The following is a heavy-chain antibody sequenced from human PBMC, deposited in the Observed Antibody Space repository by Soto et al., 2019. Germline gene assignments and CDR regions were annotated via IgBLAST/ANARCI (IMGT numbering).Heavy chain of an antibody. CDR1: GFTFSGSA. Sequence: GGSLRLSCAASGFTFSGSAMHWVRQASGKGLEWVGRIRSKANSYATAYAASVKGRFTISRDDSKNTAYLQMNSLKTEDTAVYYCTRQGGSDYALELQDDAFDIWGQGTMVTGSS. CDR3: TRQGGSDYALELQDDAFDI. V-gene: IGHV3-73*01. CDR2: IRSKANSYAT. D-gene: IGHD4-17*01. J-gene: IGHJ3*02.